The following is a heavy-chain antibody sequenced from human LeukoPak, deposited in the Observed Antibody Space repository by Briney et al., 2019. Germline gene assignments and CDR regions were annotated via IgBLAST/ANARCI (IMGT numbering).Heavy chain of an antibody. D-gene: IGHD3-10*01. CDR1: DYTFTNYG. CDR3: ARVGSGFIDY. V-gene: IGHV1-18*01. J-gene: IGHJ4*02. CDR2: ITAYNANT. Sequence: GASVKVSCKASDYTFTNYGISWVRQAPGQGLEWMRWITAYNANTNYAQKLQGRVTMTTDTSTSTAYMELRSLRSDDTAVYYCARVGSGFIDYWGQGTLVTVSS.